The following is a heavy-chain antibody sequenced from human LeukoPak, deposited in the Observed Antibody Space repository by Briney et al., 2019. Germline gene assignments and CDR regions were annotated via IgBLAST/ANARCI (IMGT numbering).Heavy chain of an antibody. J-gene: IGHJ4*02. CDR1: GGSISSYY. D-gene: IGHD1-20*01. Sequence: SETLSLTCTVSGGSISSYYWSWIRQPPGKGLEWIGYIYYGGSTNYNPSLQSRVTISVDTSKNQFSLKLSSVTAADTAVYYCARVITGMRDYWGQGTLVTLCS. CDR3: ARVITGMRDY. CDR2: IYYGGST. V-gene: IGHV4-59*01.